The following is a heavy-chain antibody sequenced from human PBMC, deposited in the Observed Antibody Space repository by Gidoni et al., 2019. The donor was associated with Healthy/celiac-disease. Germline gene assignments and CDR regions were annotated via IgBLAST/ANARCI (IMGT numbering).Heavy chain of an antibody. V-gene: IGHV4-34*01. J-gene: IGHJ6*02. CDR1: GGSFSGYY. CDR3: ARGRRLGNYYYYGMDV. Sequence: QVQLQQWGAGLLKPSETLSLTGAVYGGSFSGYYWCWIRQPPGKGLEWIGEINHSGSTNYNPSLKSRVTISVDTSKNQFSLKLSSVTAADTAVYYCARGRRLGNYYYYGMDVWGQGTTVTVSS. CDR2: INHSGST. D-gene: IGHD3-16*01.